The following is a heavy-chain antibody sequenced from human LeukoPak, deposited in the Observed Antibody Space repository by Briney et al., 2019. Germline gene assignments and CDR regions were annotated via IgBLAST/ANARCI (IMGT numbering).Heavy chain of an antibody. V-gene: IGHV5-10-1*01. CDR3: ARSVSYGSGSYSLY. J-gene: IGHJ4*02. Sequence: GESLKISCKASGYSLGSYWISWVRQMPGKGLEYMGRIEPSDSYTNFSPSFQGHVTISADKSISTAYLQWSSLKASDTAMYYCARSVSYGSGSYSLYWGQGTLVTVSS. CDR1: GYSLGSYW. CDR2: IEPSDSYT. D-gene: IGHD3-10*01.